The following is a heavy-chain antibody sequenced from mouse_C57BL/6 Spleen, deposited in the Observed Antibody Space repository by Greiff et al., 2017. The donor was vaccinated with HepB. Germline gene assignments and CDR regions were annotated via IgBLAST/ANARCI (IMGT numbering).Heavy chain of an antibody. CDR1: GYAFSSYL. CDR3: ARDYYGSSYWYFDV. D-gene: IGHD1-1*01. J-gene: IGHJ1*03. CDR2: IYPGDGDT. V-gene: IGHV1-80*01. Sequence: QVQLQQSGAELVKPGASVKISCKASGYAFSSYLMNWVKQRPGKGLEWIGQIYPGDGDTNYNGKFKGKATLTADKSSSTAYMQLSSLTSEDSAVYFCARDYYGSSYWYFDVWGTGTTVTVSS.